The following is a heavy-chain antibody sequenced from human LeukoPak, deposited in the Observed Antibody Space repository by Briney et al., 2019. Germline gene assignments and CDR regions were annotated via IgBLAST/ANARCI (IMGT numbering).Heavy chain of an antibody. V-gene: IGHV4-34*01. CDR2: INHSGST. Sequence: NPSETLSLTCAVYGGSFSGYYWSWIRQPSGKGLEWIGEINHSGSTNYNPSLKSRVTISVDTSKNQFSLKLSSVTASDTAVYYCARGRRVFGYWGQGTLVTVSS. CDR3: ARGRRVFGY. D-gene: IGHD3-10*02. J-gene: IGHJ4*02. CDR1: GGSFSGYY.